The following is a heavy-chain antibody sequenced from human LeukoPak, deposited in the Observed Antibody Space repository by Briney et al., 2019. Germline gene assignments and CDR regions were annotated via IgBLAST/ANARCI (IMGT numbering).Heavy chain of an antibody. CDR2: IYYSGST. CDR1: GSSISSYS. J-gene: IGHJ4*02. Sequence: SETLSLTCTVSGSSISSYSWNWIRQPPGKGLEWIGYIYYSGSTNYNPSLKSRVTISVDTSKNQFSLKLSSVTAAHTAVYYCARDPYDSSGSGYFDYWGQGTLVTVSS. D-gene: IGHD3-22*01. V-gene: IGHV4-59*01. CDR3: ARDPYDSSGSGYFDY.